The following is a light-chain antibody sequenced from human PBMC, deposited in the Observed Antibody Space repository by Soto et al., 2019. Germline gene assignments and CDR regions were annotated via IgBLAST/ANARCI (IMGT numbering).Light chain of an antibody. Sequence: QSALTQPRSVSGSPGQSVTISCTGTSSDVGGYNYVSWYQQHLGKATKDIIPDVSRRPSGVPDRFSGYKSGNTGYLTISGIEAEDEADYHRCSYAGMYIRVFGGGTKVTVL. CDR3: CSYAGMYIRV. V-gene: IGLV2-11*01. CDR2: DVS. CDR1: SSDVGGYNY. J-gene: IGLJ3*02.